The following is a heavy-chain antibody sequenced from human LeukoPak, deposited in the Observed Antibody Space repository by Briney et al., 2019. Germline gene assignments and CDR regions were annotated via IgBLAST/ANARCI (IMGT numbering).Heavy chain of an antibody. CDR2: ISSSSNSI. CDR1: GFTFSSYS. V-gene: IGHV3-48*01. J-gene: IGHJ6*03. Sequence: GGSLRLSCAASGFTFSSYSMNWVRQAPGKGLEWVSYISSSSNSIYNADSVRGRFTISRVNARSSLYLQMNSLRAEDTAVYYCARLRSGYYDMDVWGKGTTVTVSS. CDR3: ARLRSGYYDMDV.